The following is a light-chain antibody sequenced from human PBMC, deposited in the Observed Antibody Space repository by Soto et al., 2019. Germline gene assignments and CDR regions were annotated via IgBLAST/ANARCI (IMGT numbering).Light chain of an antibody. Sequence: DIQMTQSPSSLSASVGDRVTISCRTSQSVTTFLNWYQQKPGEAPKLLIYRASTLHTGIPSRFSGSGYGADFVLTISRMQTEAFANYYCQQSYKPPRTFGLGTKVDIK. CDR2: RAS. CDR1: QSVTTF. CDR3: QQSYKPPRT. V-gene: IGKV1-39*01. J-gene: IGKJ1*01.